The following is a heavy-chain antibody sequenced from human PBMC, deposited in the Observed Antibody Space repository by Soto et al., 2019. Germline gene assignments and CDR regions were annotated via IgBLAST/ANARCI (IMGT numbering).Heavy chain of an antibody. V-gene: IGHV3-23*01. D-gene: IGHD6-13*01. CDR1: GFTFSSYA. J-gene: IGHJ4*02. CDR2: ISGSGRST. CDR3: AKEQKDSSTWSELNY. Sequence: GGSLRLSCAASGFTFSSYAMSWVRQAPGKGLEWVSAISGSGRSTYYADSVKGRFTISRDNSKNTLYLQMNSLRAEDTAVYYCAKEQKDSSTWSELNYWGQGTLLTVSS.